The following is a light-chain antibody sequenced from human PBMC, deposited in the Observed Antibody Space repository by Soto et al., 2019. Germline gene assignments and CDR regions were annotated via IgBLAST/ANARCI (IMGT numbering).Light chain of an antibody. V-gene: IGLV1-40*01. CDR2: ENN. Sequence: QSVLTQPPSVSEAPGPRVTISCTGRSSNIGAGYEAHWYQQVPGTAPKLLIYENNNRPSGVPDRFSGSKSGTSASLAITGLQAEDEAEYYCQSYDSSLSGYVFGTGTKLTVL. J-gene: IGLJ1*01. CDR3: QSYDSSLSGYV. CDR1: SSNIGAGYE.